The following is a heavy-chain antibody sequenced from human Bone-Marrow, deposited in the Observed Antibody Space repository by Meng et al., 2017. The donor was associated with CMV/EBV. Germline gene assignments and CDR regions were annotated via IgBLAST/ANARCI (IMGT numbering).Heavy chain of an antibody. J-gene: IGHJ4*02. Sequence: GESLKISCAASGFTLSNNWMHWVRQAPGKGLVWVSRIKSDGSSTSYADSVKGRFTISRDNAKNTLYLQMNSLRAEDTAVYYCAREEYGGSPGWGQGTLVTVSS. V-gene: IGHV3-74*01. CDR2: IKSDGSST. CDR1: GFTLSNNW. CDR3: AREEYGGSPG. D-gene: IGHD3-16*01.